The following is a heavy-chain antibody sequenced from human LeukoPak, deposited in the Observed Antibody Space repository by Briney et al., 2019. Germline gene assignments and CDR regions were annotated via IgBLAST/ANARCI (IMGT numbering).Heavy chain of an antibody. Sequence: GGSLRLSCAASGFTFSSYGMHWVRQAPGKGLEWVAFIRYDGSSKYYADSVKGRFTISRDNSKNTLFLQMNSLRAEDTAVYYCRSPDYWGQGTLVTVSS. V-gene: IGHV3-30*02. CDR3: RSPDY. CDR2: IRYDGSSK. CDR1: GFTFSSYG. D-gene: IGHD3-10*01. J-gene: IGHJ4*02.